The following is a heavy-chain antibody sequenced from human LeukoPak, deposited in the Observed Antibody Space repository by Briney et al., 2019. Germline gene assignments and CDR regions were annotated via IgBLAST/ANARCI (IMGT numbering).Heavy chain of an antibody. V-gene: IGHV3-48*03. Sequence: GGSLRLSCAASGFTFSSYEMNWVRQAPGKGLEWVSYISSSGSTIYYADSVKGRFTISRDNAKNLLYLQMNSLRAEDTAVYYCARGFSGSFAFDIWGQGTMVTVSS. CDR1: GFTFSSYE. J-gene: IGHJ3*02. D-gene: IGHD3-10*01. CDR3: ARGFSGSFAFDI. CDR2: ISSSGSTI.